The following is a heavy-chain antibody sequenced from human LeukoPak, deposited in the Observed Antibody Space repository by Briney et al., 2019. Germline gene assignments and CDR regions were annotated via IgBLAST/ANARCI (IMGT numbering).Heavy chain of an antibody. V-gene: IGHV1-69*06. CDR3: ARDQNYPYNWFDP. D-gene: IGHD1-7*01. CDR2: IIPIFGTA. Sequence: SAKVSCKASGGTFSSYAISWVRQAPGQGLEWMGGIIPIFGTANYAQKFQGRVTITADKSTSTAYMELSSLRSEDTAVYYCARDQNYPYNWFDPWGQGTLVTVSS. J-gene: IGHJ5*02. CDR1: GGTFSSYA.